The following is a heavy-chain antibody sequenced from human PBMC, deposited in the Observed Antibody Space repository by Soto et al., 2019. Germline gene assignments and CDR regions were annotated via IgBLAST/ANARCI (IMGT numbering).Heavy chain of an antibody. CDR1: GETFSGYY. V-gene: IGHV4-34*01. J-gene: IGHJ4*02. Sequence: QVQLHQWGAGLLRPSETLSLTCAVYGETFSGYYWSWIRQAPGKGLEWIGEINHSGSTNYNPSLKSRVTILVDTSKNQFSLRLTSVTAADTAVYYCSRAAIQGHQIVEAPPTSQTLDYWGQGTLVTVSS. CDR2: INHSGST. D-gene: IGHD2-15*01. CDR3: SRAAIQGHQIVEAPPTSQTLDY.